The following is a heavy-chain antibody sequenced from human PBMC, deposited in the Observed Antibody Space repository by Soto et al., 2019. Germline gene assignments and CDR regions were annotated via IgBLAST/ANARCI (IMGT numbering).Heavy chain of an antibody. V-gene: IGHV4-59*08. CDR2: IYYSGST. J-gene: IGHJ6*02. CDR3: AAERFKYSSSSFEYYYGMDV. D-gene: IGHD6-6*01. Sequence: SETLSLTCTVSGGSISSYYWSWIRQPPGKGLEWIGYIYYSGSTNYNPSLKSRVTISVDTSKNQFSLKLSSVTAADTAVYYCAAERFKYSSSSFEYYYGMDVWGQGTTVTVSS. CDR1: GGSISSYY.